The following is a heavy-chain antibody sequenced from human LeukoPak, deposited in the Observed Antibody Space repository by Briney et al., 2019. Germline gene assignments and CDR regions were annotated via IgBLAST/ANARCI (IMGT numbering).Heavy chain of an antibody. V-gene: IGHV1-18*01. Sequence: ASVKVSCKASGCTFTSYGISWVRQAPGQGLEWMGWISAYNGNTNYAQKLQGRVTMTTDTSTSTAYMELRSQRSDDTAVYYCARDRGIVATTHFDYWGQGTLVTVSS. CDR3: ARDRGIVATTHFDY. CDR1: GCTFTSYG. CDR2: ISAYNGNT. D-gene: IGHD5-12*01. J-gene: IGHJ4*02.